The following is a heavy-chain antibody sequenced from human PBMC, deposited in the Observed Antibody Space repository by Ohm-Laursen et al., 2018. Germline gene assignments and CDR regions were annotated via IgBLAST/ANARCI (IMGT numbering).Heavy chain of an antibody. Sequence: SLRLSCAASGFTFTNYGIHWVRQAPGKGLEWVAVIWYDGSNKYYADSVKGRFTISRDNSKNTLYLQMNSLRAEDTAVYYCAKGLPIAVAANRYFDYWGQGTVVTVSS. CDR1: GFTFTNYG. V-gene: IGHV3-33*06. J-gene: IGHJ4*02. D-gene: IGHD6-19*01. CDR2: IWYDGSNK. CDR3: AKGLPIAVAANRYFDY.